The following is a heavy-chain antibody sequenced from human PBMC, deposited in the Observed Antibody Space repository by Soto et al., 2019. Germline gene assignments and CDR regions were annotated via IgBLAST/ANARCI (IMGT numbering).Heavy chain of an antibody. J-gene: IGHJ6*04. CDR3: AKDLQNWLRMFDV. V-gene: IGHV3-23*01. CDR1: GFTFNNYA. Sequence: GGSLRLSCAASGFTFNNYAMSWVRQAPGKGLEWVSGISGSGGTTYYADSVRGRFTISRDNSKNTLYLQLNSLGAEDTAVYYCAKDLQNWLRMFDVWGTGTTVTVSS. D-gene: IGHD5-12*01. CDR2: ISGSGGTT.